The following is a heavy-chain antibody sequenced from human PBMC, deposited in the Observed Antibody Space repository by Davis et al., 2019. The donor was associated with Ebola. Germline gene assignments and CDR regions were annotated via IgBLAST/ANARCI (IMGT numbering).Heavy chain of an antibody. J-gene: IGHJ4*02. CDR1: GYTFTSYY. D-gene: IGHD2-15*01. CDR2: INPNSGGT. CDR3: ARDPCSGGSCYWQRQGY. V-gene: IGHV1-2*06. Sequence: AASVKVSCKASGYTFTSYYMHWVRQAPGQGLEWIGRINPNSGGTNYAQKFQGRVTMTRDTSISTAYMELSRLRSDDTAVYYCARDPCSGGSCYWQRQGYWGQGTLVTVSS.